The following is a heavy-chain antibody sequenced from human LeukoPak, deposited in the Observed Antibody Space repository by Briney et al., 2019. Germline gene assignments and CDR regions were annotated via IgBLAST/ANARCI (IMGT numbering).Heavy chain of an antibody. V-gene: IGHV1-2*02. Sequence: ASVKVFCKGSGYTFTGYYMHRVRQAPGQGLEWMAWINPNSGATNYAQRFQGRVTVTRDTSISTAYMELSSLESDDTAVYYCATNGGGAYGMDVWGQGTTVTVSS. J-gene: IGHJ6*02. CDR1: GYTFTGYY. CDR2: INPNSGAT. CDR3: ATNGGGAYGMDV. D-gene: IGHD7-27*01.